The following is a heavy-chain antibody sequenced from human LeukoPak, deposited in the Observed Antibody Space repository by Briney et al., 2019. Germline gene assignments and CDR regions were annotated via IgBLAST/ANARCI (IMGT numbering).Heavy chain of an antibody. CDR3: ANLFRDY. J-gene: IGHJ4*02. Sequence: PGGSLRLSCAASGFTFSSYGMHWVRQAPGKGLEWVAVISYDGSNKYYADSVKGRFTISRDNSKNTLYLQMNSLRAEDTAVYYCANLFRDYWGQGTLVTVSS. V-gene: IGHV3-30*18. CDR2: ISYDGSNK. CDR1: GFTFSSYG.